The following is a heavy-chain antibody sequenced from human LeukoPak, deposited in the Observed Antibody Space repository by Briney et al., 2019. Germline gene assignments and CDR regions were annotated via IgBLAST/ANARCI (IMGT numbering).Heavy chain of an antibody. J-gene: IGHJ4*02. CDR3: AKDDYRFGELLPYYFDY. CDR1: GFAFSSYA. Sequence: GGSLRLSCAASGFAFSSYAMSWVRQAPGKGLEWVSAISGSGGSTYYADSVKGRFTIYRDNSKNTLYLQMNSLRAEDTAVYYCAKDDYRFGELLPYYFDYWGQGTLVTVSS. V-gene: IGHV3-23*01. CDR2: ISGSGGST. D-gene: IGHD3-10*01.